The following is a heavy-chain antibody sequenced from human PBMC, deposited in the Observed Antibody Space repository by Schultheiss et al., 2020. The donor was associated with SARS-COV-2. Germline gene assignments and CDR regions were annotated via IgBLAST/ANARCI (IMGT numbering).Heavy chain of an antibody. D-gene: IGHD2-15*01. CDR2: IYYSGST. Sequence: SETLSLTCTVSGGSISSGDYYWSWIRQPPGKGLEWIGYIYYSGSTNYNPSLKSRVTISVDTSKNQFSLKLSSVTAADTAVYYCARGEVVFPYYYYGMDVWGQGTTVTVSS. V-gene: IGHV4-61*08. CDR1: GGSISSGDYY. CDR3: ARGEVVFPYYYYGMDV. J-gene: IGHJ6*02.